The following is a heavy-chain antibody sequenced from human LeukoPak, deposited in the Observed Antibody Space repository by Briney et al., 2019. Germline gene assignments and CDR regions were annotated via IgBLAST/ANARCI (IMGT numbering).Heavy chain of an antibody. CDR2: ISGSGSST. V-gene: IGHV3-23*01. J-gene: IGHJ1*01. CDR1: GFTFSSYA. CDR3: AKDRNYYDSSGYNSEYFQH. Sequence: GGSLRLSCAASGFTFSSYAMNWVRQAPGKGLEWVSTISGSGSSTNYADSVKGRFIISRDNSKNTLYLQMNSLRAEDTAVYYCAKDRNYYDSSGYNSEYFQHWGQGTLVTVSS. D-gene: IGHD3-22*01.